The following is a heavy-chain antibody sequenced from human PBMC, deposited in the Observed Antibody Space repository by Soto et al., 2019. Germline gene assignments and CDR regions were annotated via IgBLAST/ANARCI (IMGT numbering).Heavy chain of an antibody. V-gene: IGHV3-21*01. Sequence: GGSLRLSCAASGFTFSSYSMNWVRQAPGKGLEWVSSISSSSSYIYYADSVKGRFTISRDNAKNSLYLQMNSLRAEDTAVYYYARLADDFWSGYYTRYYYYMDVWGKGTTVTVSS. CDR1: GFTFSSYS. D-gene: IGHD3-3*01. CDR3: ARLADDFWSGYYTRYYYYMDV. CDR2: ISSSSSYI. J-gene: IGHJ6*03.